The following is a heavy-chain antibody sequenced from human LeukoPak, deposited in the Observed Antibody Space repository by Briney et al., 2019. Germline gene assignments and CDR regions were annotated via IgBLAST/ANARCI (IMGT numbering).Heavy chain of an antibody. Sequence: SETLSLTCTVSGYSISSGYYWGWIRQPPGKGLEWIGSVYHSGNTYYNPSLKSRVTISVDTSKNQFSLKLSSVTAADTAVYYCAREVVAARTQVDYWGQGTLVTVSS. V-gene: IGHV4-38-2*02. CDR1: GYSISSGYY. J-gene: IGHJ4*02. CDR3: AREVVAARTQVDY. D-gene: IGHD2-15*01. CDR2: VYHSGNT.